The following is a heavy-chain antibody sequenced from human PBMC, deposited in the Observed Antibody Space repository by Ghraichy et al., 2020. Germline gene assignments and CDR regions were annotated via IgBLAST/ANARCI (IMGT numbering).Heavy chain of an antibody. CDR1: GFTFSSYA. V-gene: IGHV3-30-3*01. Sequence: GSLRLSCAASGFTFSSYAMHWVRQAPGKGLEWVAVISYDGSNKYYADSVKGRFTISRDNSKNTLYLQMNSLRAEDTAVYYCARTAPEIAAAGTGGYWGQGTLVTVSS. J-gene: IGHJ4*02. D-gene: IGHD6-13*01. CDR2: ISYDGSNK. CDR3: ARTAPEIAAAGTGGY.